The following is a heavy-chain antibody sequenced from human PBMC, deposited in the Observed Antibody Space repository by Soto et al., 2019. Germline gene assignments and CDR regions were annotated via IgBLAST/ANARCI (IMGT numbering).Heavy chain of an antibody. J-gene: IGHJ6*03. CDR2: ISGSGGST. CDR3: AKAWSLHPVAVNYYYMDV. V-gene: IGHV3-23*01. D-gene: IGHD3-22*01. Sequence: GGSLRLSCAASGFTFSSYAMSWVRQAPGKGLEWVSAISGSGGSTYYADSVKGRFTISRDNSKNTLYLQMNSLRAEDTAVYYCAKAWSLHPVAVNYYYMDVWGKGTTVTVSS. CDR1: GFTFSSYA.